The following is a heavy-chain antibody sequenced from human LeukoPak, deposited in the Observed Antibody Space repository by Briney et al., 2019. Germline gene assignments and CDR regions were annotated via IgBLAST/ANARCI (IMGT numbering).Heavy chain of an antibody. D-gene: IGHD2-2*01. CDR3: ARVARVVPAASPQGYFDF. CDR2: IHSSGST. V-gene: IGHV4-4*07. Sequence: PSETLSLTCSVSGGSISSYHWSWIRQSAGKGLEWIGRIHSSGSTTYNPSLKSRDTMSVDTSKNQFSLNLSSVTAADTAVYYCARVARVVPAASPQGYFDFWGQGTLVTVSS. CDR1: GGSISSYH. J-gene: IGHJ4*02.